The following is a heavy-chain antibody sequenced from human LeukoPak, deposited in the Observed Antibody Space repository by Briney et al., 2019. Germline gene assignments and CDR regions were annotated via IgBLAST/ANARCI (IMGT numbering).Heavy chain of an antibody. CDR1: GFTISSYD. J-gene: IGHJ3*02. Sequence: GGTLTLSCAASGFTISSYDMNWIRQAPGKGLEWISYISSSGSTIYYADSVKGRFTISRDNAKKSLYLQMNRLRAEDTAVYYCASFLLVYSGYDYAFDIWGQGEMGTVSS. CDR2: ISSSGSTI. CDR3: ASFLLVYSGYDYAFDI. D-gene: IGHD5-12*01. V-gene: IGHV3-48*03.